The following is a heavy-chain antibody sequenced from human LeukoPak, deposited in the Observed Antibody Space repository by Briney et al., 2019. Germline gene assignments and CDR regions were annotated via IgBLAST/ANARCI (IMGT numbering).Heavy chain of an antibody. CDR1: GGSISSYY. D-gene: IGHD3-9*01. CDR2: IYYSGST. V-gene: IGHV4-59*01. CDR3: AREKYYDILTGLMDV. J-gene: IGHJ6*04. Sequence: ETLSLTCTVSGGSISSYYWSWIRQPPGKGLEWIGYIYYSGSTNYNPSLKSRVTISVDTSKNQFSLKLSSVTAADTAVYYCAREKYYDILTGLMDVWGKGITVTVSS.